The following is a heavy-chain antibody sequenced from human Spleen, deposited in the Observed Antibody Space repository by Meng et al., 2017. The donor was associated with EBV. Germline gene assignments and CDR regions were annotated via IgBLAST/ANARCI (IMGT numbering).Heavy chain of an antibody. CDR3: ARGGDSDYEHAY. D-gene: IGHD5-12*01. CDR1: GGSLSSGCYY. Sequence: QVQLQESGPGLVKRPQTLSLTCSVSGGSLSSGCYYWSWIRQPPGKGLEWIGYIYYSGSTYYNPSLKSRVTISVDMSKNQFSLKLSSVTAADTAVYYCARGGDSDYEHAYWGQGTLVTVSS. CDR2: IYYSGST. J-gene: IGHJ4*02. V-gene: IGHV4-30-4*01.